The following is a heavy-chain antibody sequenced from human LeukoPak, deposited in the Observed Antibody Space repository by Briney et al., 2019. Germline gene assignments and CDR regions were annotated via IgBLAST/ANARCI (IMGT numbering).Heavy chain of an antibody. CDR3: AKDSNWAFDY. V-gene: IGHV3-30*02. D-gene: IGHD3-16*01. CDR2: IREDGGDK. Sequence: GGSLRLSCGASGFTFSRNGMHWVRQAPGKGLEWVAYIREDGGDKCYADSVKGRFTISRDTSKNMLYMQMNSLRVEGTAVYYCAKDSNWAFDYWGQGTLVSVSS. CDR1: GFTFSRNG. J-gene: IGHJ4*02.